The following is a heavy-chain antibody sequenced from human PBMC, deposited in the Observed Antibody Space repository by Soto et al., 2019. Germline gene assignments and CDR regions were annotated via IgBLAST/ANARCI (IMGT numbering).Heavy chain of an antibody. CDR1: GSTVTSYR. Sequence: ASVKVSCTASGSTVTSYRISWVRQDPGQLLEWMGWISAYNGNTNYAQKLQGRVTMTTDTSTSTAYMELRSLRSDDTAVYYCASVLRHLYSSGWNDAFDSWGQGTMVTFSS. V-gene: IGHV1-18*01. CDR2: ISAYNGNT. J-gene: IGHJ3*02. D-gene: IGHD6-19*01. CDR3: ASVLRHLYSSGWNDAFDS.